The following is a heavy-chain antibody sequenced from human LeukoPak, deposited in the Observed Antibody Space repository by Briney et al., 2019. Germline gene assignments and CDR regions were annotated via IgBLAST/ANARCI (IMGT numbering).Heavy chain of an antibody. J-gene: IGHJ4*02. CDR1: GYTFTTYG. CDR2: INPNSGGT. Sequence: ASVKVSCKPSGYTFTTYGLSWVRQAPGQGLEWMGWINPNSGGTNYAQKFQGRVTMTRDTSISTAYMELSRLRSDDTAVYYCARDRGGDFWSGYYFDYWGQGTLVTVSS. CDR3: ARDRGGDFWSGYYFDY. V-gene: IGHV1-2*02. D-gene: IGHD3-3*01.